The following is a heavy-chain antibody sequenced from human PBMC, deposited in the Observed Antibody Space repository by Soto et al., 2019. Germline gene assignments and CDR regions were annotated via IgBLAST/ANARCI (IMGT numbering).Heavy chain of an antibody. CDR1: GFTFSDYV. J-gene: IGHJ3*01. V-gene: IGHV3-30*14. D-gene: IGHD3-3*02. CDR3: ARVRLSNAVNDALDV. CDR2: MTYDGATE. Sequence: QVRLVESGGGVVQPGTSLRLSCAASGFTFSDYVIHWVRQAAGKGLEWVASMTYDGATEYYADSVKGRFTMSRDNSKRAQSIQMNSMSRDHTAVYYSARVRLSNAVNDALDVWGQGTTVTVSS.